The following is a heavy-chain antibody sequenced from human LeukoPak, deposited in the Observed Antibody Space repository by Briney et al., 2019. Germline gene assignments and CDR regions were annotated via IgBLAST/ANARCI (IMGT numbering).Heavy chain of an antibody. D-gene: IGHD3-9*01. Sequence: GGSLRLSCAASGFTFSSYAMYWVRQAPGKGLEWVAFMRYDGSNRNYADSVKGRFTISRDNSKNTLYLQMNSLRAEDTAVYYCAKGVKVPLLRYFSYYMDVWGKGTTVTISS. V-gene: IGHV3-30*02. J-gene: IGHJ6*03. CDR1: GFTFSSYA. CDR2: MRYDGSNR. CDR3: AKGVKVPLLRYFSYYMDV.